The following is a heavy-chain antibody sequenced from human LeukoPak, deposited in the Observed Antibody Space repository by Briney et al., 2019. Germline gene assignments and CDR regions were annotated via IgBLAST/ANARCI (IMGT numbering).Heavy chain of an antibody. CDR1: GGTFSSYA. Sequence: SVKVSCKASGGTFSSYAISWVRQAPGQGLEWMGRIIPIFGTANYAQKFQGRVTITTDESTSTAYMELSSLRSEDTAVHYCARAYSSGWYVFDYWGQGTLVTVSS. J-gene: IGHJ4*02. D-gene: IGHD6-19*01. V-gene: IGHV1-69*05. CDR2: IIPIFGTA. CDR3: ARAYSSGWYVFDY.